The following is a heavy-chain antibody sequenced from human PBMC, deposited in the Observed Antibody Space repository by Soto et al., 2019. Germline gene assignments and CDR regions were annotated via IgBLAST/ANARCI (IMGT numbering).Heavy chain of an antibody. CDR1: GFTFRSFS. Sequence: EVQLVGSGGGLVKPGGSLRLSCAASGFTFRSFSMNWVRQAPGKGLEWVSSISSSSSYIYYADSVKGRFTISRDNAKNSLYLRMNSLRADDTAVYYCVRWNDDDFFYFYGMDVWGQGTTVTVSS. CDR3: VRWNDDDFFYFYGMDV. D-gene: IGHD1-1*01. CDR2: ISSSSSYI. V-gene: IGHV3-21*02. J-gene: IGHJ6*02.